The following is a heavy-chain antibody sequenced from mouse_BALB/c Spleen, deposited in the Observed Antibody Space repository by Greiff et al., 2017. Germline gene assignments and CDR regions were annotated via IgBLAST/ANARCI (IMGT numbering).Heavy chain of an antibody. CDR2: ISCYNGAT. Sequence: VQLQQSGPELVKTGASVKISCKASGYSFTGYYMHWVKQSHGKSLEWIGYISCYNGATSYNQKFKGKATLTVDKSSSTAYMHLSSLTSEDSAVYYCANYGNSRYFDVWGAGTTVTVSS. D-gene: IGHD2-1*01. V-gene: IGHV1S135*01. J-gene: IGHJ1*01. CDR1: GYSFTGYY. CDR3: ANYGNSRYFDV.